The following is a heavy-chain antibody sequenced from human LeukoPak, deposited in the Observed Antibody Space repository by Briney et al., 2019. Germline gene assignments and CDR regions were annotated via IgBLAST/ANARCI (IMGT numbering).Heavy chain of an antibody. J-gene: IGHJ4*02. Sequence: ASVKVSCKASGYTFTSYYMHWVRQAPGQGLEWMGIINPSGGSTSYAQKFQGRVTMTRDMSTSTVYMELSSLRSEDTAVYYCARVGSSGYSSDYWGQGTLVTVSS. D-gene: IGHD3-22*01. CDR2: INPSGGST. V-gene: IGHV1-46*01. CDR3: ARVGSSGYSSDY. CDR1: GYTFTSYY.